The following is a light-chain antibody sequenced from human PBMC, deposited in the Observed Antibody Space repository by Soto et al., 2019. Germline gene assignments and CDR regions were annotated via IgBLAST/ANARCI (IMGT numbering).Light chain of an antibody. V-gene: IGKV3-20*01. CDR3: QQYGSSPT. Sequence: EIVLTQSPGTLSLSPGERATLSCRSSQSVSSNYLAWYQQKPDQAPRLVIYDVSGRATGIPDRFSGSGSGTDFTLIISRLEPEDFAVYYCQQYGSSPTFGQGTKVEIK. CDR1: QSVSSNY. J-gene: IGKJ1*01. CDR2: DVS.